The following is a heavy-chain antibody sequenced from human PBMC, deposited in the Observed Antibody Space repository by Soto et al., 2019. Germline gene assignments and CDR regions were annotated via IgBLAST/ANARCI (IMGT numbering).Heavy chain of an antibody. CDR1: GYAFSDYY. D-gene: IGHD3-22*01. Sequence: ASVKVSCKASGYAFSDYYMHWVRQAPGQGPEWMGIINPSGGSTSYAQKFQGRVTMTRDTSTSTVYMELSSLRSEDTAVYYCARGGGGYDSANPGFFDYWGQGTLVTVSS. J-gene: IGHJ4*02. V-gene: IGHV1-46*01. CDR2: INPSGGST. CDR3: ARGGGGYDSANPGFFDY.